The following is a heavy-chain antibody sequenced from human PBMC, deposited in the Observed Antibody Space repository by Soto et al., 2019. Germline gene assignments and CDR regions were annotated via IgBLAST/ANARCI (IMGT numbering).Heavy chain of an antibody. J-gene: IGHJ4*02. V-gene: IGHV1-46*01. D-gene: IGHD1-26*01. CDR1: GYTFTYYH. CDR2: INPSGGST. CDR3: ARVGATVDY. Sequence: QVQLVQSGAEVKKPGASVKVSCKASGYTFTYYHVHWVRQAPGQGLEWMGIINPSGGSTSYAQKFQGRVTMTRDTSTSTVYMELSSLRSEDTAVYYCARVGATVDYWGQGTLVTVSS.